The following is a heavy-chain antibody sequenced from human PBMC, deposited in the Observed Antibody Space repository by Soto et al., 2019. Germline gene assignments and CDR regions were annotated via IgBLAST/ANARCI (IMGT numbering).Heavy chain of an antibody. J-gene: IGHJ4*02. CDR1: GYTLTSYA. CDR3: ARNLGGSSWYNYYFDY. CDR2: INACNGNT. V-gene: IGHV1-3*01. Sequence: ASVKVSCKASGYTLTSYAMHWVRQAPGQRLEWMGWINACNGNTKYSQKFQGRVTITRDTSASTAYMELSSLRSEDTAVYYCARNLGGSSWYNYYFDYWGQGTLVTVSS. D-gene: IGHD6-13*01.